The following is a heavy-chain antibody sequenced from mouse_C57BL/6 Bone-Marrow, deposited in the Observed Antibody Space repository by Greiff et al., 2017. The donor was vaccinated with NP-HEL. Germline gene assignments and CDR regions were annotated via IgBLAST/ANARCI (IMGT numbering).Heavy chain of an antibody. Sequence: VQLQQSGPVLVKPGASVKMSCKASGYTFTDYYMNWVKQSHGKSLEWIGVINPYNGGTSYNQKFKGKATLTVDKSSSTAYMELNSLTSEDSAVYYCAAGLLRGGFAYWGQGTLVTVSA. CDR2: INPYNGGT. J-gene: IGHJ3*01. D-gene: IGHD1-1*01. V-gene: IGHV1-19*01. CDR1: GYTFTDYY. CDR3: AAGLLRGGFAY.